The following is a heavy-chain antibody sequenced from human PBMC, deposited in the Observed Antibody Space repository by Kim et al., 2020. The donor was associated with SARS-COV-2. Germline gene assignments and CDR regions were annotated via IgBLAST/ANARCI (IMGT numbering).Heavy chain of an antibody. Sequence: YSADSVKGRFTISRDNSKNTLYLQMNSLRLDDTAVYYCVKDPYNWNYFDFWGQGTLVTVSS. J-gene: IGHJ4*02. V-gene: IGHV3-64D*06. D-gene: IGHD1-20*01. CDR3: VKDPYNWNYFDF.